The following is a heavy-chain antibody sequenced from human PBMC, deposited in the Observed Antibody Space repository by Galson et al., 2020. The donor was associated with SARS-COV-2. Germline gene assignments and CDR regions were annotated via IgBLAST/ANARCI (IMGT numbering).Heavy chain of an antibody. V-gene: IGHV4-39*07. Sequence: SETLSLTCTVSGGSISSSSYYWGWIRQPPGKGLEWIGSIYYSGSTYYNPSLKSRVTISVDTSKSQFSLKLSSVTAADTAVYFCASRSTGSNPYYMDVWGKGTTVTVSS. J-gene: IGHJ6*03. CDR1: GGSISSSSYY. D-gene: IGHD2-8*02. CDR2: IYYSGST. CDR3: ASRSTGSNPYYMDV.